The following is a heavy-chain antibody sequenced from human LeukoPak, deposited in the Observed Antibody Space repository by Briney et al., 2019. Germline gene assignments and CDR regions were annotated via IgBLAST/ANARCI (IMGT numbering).Heavy chain of an antibody. CDR2: TRNKANSYTI. CDR3: ARVQYYYDSNGYFVSDY. Sequence: GGSLRLSCAASGFTFSDRYMDWVRQAPGKGLEWVGRTRNKANSYTIEYAASVKGRFTISRDDSKNSLYLQMNSLKTEDTAVYYCARVQYYYDSNGYFVSDYWGQGTLVTVSS. V-gene: IGHV3-72*01. CDR1: GFTFSDRY. J-gene: IGHJ4*02. D-gene: IGHD3-22*01.